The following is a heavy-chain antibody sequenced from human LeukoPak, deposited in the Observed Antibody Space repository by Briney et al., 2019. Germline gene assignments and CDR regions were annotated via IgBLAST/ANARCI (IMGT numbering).Heavy chain of an antibody. CDR1: GYSFTSYW. D-gene: IGHD4-17*01. CDR2: IIPIFGTA. V-gene: IGHV1-69*05. Sequence: KISCKGSGYSFTSYWIGWVRQAPGQGLEWMGRIIPIFGTANYAQKFQGRVTITTDESTSTAYMELSSLRSEDTAVYYCARDRGGDYQKNWFDPWGQGTLVTVSS. J-gene: IGHJ5*02. CDR3: ARDRGGDYQKNWFDP.